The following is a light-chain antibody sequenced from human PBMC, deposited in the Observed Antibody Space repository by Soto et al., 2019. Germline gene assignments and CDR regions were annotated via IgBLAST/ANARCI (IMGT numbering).Light chain of an antibody. V-gene: IGLV2-14*01. CDR1: SSDVGRYTY. CDR2: DVY. CDR3: TSYTSTSTPYV. Sequence: SVLTQPASVSGSPGQSITISCAGTSSDVGRYTYVSWYQQHPGKAPKLIIYDVYNRPSGVSTRFSGSKSGNTASLTISGLQAEDEADYYCTSYTSTSTPYVFGGGTKVTVL. J-gene: IGLJ1*01.